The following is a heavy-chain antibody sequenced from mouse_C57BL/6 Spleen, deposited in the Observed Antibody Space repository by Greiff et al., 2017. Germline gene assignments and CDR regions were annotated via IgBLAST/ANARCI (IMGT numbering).Heavy chain of an antibody. CDR2: IDPSDSYT. Sequence: VQLQQPGAELVKPGASVKLSCKASGYTFTSYWMQWVKQRPGQGLEWIGEIDPSDSYTNYNQKFKGKATLTVDTSSSTAYMQLSSLTSEDSAVYYCARDSSGYGYWGQGTTLTVSS. V-gene: IGHV1-50*01. CDR1: GYTFTSYW. D-gene: IGHD3-2*02. CDR3: ARDSSGYGY. J-gene: IGHJ2*01.